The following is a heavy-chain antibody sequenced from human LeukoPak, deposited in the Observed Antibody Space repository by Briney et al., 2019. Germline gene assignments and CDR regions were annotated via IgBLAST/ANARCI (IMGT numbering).Heavy chain of an antibody. CDR2: INAGNGNT. CDR3: ASSCSSTSCYYGLGIDY. CDR1: GYTFTSYA. D-gene: IGHD2-2*01. V-gene: IGHV1-3*01. Sequence: VASVKVSCKASGYTFTSYAMHWVRQAPGQRLEWMGWINAGNGNTKYSQKLQGRVTIIRDTSASTAYMELSSLRSEDTAVYYCASSCSSTSCYYGLGIDYWGQGTLVTVSS. J-gene: IGHJ4*02.